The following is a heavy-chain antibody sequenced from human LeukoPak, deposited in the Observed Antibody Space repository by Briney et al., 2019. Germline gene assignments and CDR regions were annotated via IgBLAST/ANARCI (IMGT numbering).Heavy chain of an antibody. CDR3: KREVVGFSFDS. J-gene: IGHJ4*02. D-gene: IGHD2-15*01. Sequence: PGGSLRLSCAASEFTFSIYWMHWVRQAPGKGLVWVSRINSDGSITNYADSVKGRFTISRDNAKNTLYLQMNSLRAEDTAVYYCKREVVGFSFDSGGQGTLATVSS. CDR1: EFTFSIYW. CDR2: INSDGSIT. V-gene: IGHV3-74*01.